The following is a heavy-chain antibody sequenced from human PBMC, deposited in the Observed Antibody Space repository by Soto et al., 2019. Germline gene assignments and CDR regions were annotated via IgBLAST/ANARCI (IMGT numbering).Heavy chain of an antibody. D-gene: IGHD1-26*01. V-gene: IGHV4-34*01. J-gene: IGHJ3*02. Sequence: NPSETLSLTCAVYGGSFSGYYWSWIRQPPGKGLEWIGEINHSGSTNYNPSLKSRVTISVDTSKNQFSLKLSSVTAADTAVYYCASRMGAHQAGAFDIWGQGTMVTVSS. CDR2: INHSGST. CDR3: ASRMGAHQAGAFDI. CDR1: GGSFSGYY.